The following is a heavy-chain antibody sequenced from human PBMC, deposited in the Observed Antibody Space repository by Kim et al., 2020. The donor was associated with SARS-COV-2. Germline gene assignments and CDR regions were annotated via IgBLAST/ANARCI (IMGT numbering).Heavy chain of an antibody. Sequence: SETLSLTCAVSGGSISSSNWWSWVRQPPGKGLEWIGEIYHSGSTNYNPSLKSRVTISVDKSKNQFSLKLSSVTAADTAVYYCASTYCGGDCGFDPWGQGILVTVSS. CDR2: IYHSGST. D-gene: IGHD2-21*02. CDR3: ASTYCGGDCGFDP. V-gene: IGHV4-4*02. CDR1: GGSISSSNW. J-gene: IGHJ5*02.